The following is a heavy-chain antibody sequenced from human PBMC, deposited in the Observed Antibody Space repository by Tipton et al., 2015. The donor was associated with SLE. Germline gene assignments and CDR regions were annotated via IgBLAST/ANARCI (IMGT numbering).Heavy chain of an antibody. CDR1: GYTFTSYG. Sequence: QSGPEVKIPGASVRVSCKASGYTFTSYGISWVRQAPGQGLEWMGWISAYNGNTNYAQKLQGRVTMTTDTSTSTAYMELRSLRSDDTAVYYCARGHSSSWGNWYFDLWGRGTLVTVSS. V-gene: IGHV1-18*01. CDR2: ISAYNGNT. D-gene: IGHD6-13*01. J-gene: IGHJ2*01. CDR3: ARGHSSSWGNWYFDL.